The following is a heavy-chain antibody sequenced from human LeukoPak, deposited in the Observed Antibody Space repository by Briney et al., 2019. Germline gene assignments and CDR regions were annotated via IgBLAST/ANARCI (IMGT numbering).Heavy chain of an antibody. D-gene: IGHD3-10*01. V-gene: IGHV3-74*01. Sequence: PGGSLRLSCAASGFTFSNYWMHWVRQGPGKGLVWVSRIHSDGSSTSYADSVKGRFTISRDNAKNTVFLQMNSLRGEDTAIYYCARSRWLDGVDVWGQGTTVTVSS. CDR1: GFTFSNYW. CDR2: IHSDGSST. J-gene: IGHJ6*02. CDR3: ARSRWLDGVDV.